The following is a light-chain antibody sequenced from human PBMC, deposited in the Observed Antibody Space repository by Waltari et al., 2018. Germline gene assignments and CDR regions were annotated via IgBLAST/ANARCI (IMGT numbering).Light chain of an antibody. CDR2: DAS. J-gene: IGKJ4*01. Sequence: EIVLTQSPATLSLSPGERAPLSCRASQSVSSYLAWYQQKPGQAPRRLIYDASSRATGIPARFSGSGSGTDFTLTISSLEPEDFAVYYCQQRSNWLTFGGGTKVEIK. CDR3: QQRSNWLT. CDR1: QSVSSY. V-gene: IGKV3-11*01.